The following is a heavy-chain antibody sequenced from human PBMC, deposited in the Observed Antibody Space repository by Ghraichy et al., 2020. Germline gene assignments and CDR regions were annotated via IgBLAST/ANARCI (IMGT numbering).Heavy chain of an antibody. J-gene: IGHJ4*02. CDR2: ISGSGGST. V-gene: IGHV3-23*01. Sequence: GGSLRLSCAASGFTFSSYAMSWVRQAPGKGLEWVSAISGSGGSTYYADSVKGRFTISRDNSKNTLYLQMNSLRAEDTAVYYCANVPVFGRTGDVYWGQGTLVTVSS. D-gene: IGHD3-10*01. CDR1: GFTFSSYA. CDR3: ANVPVFGRTGDVY.